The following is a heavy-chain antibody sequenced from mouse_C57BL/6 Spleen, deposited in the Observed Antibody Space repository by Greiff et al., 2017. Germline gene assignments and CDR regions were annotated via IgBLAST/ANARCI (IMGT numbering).Heavy chain of an antibody. Sequence: QVQLQQPGAELVMPGASVKLSCKASGYTFTSYWMHWVKQRPGQGLEWIGEIDPSDSCTNYTQKFKGKSTLTVDKSSSTAYMQLSSLTSEDSAVYYCARRGIFDYYGSSYWYFDVWGTGATVTVSS. D-gene: IGHD1-1*01. CDR2: IDPSDSCT. V-gene: IGHV1-69*01. J-gene: IGHJ1*03. CDR3: ARRGIFDYYGSSYWYFDV. CDR1: GYTFTSYW.